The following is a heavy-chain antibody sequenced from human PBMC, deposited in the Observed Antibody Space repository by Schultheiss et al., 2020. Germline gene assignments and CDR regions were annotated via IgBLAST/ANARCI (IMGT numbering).Heavy chain of an antibody. CDR2: INSDGSST. Sequence: GESLKISCAASGFTFSSYWMHWVRQAPGKGLVWVSRINSDGSSTSYADSVKGRFTISRDNAKNTLYLQMNSLRAEDTAVYYCARYSSSWYPFFDYWGQGTLVTVSS. V-gene: IGHV3-74*01. D-gene: IGHD6-13*01. CDR1: GFTFSSYW. CDR3: ARYSSSWYPFFDY. J-gene: IGHJ4*02.